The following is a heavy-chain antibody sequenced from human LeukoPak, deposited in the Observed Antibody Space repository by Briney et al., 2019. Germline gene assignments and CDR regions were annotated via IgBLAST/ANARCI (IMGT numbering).Heavy chain of an antibody. CDR2: ISSSSSYT. J-gene: IGHJ5*02. Sequence: GGSLRLSCAASGFTFSDYYMSWIRQAPGKGLEWVSYISSSSSYTNYADSVKGRFTISRDNAKNTLYLQMNSLRAEDTAVYYCARVIGGIRYFDWYNWFDPWGQGTLVTVSS. D-gene: IGHD3-9*01. CDR1: GFTFSDYY. V-gene: IGHV3-11*05. CDR3: ARVIGGIRYFDWYNWFDP.